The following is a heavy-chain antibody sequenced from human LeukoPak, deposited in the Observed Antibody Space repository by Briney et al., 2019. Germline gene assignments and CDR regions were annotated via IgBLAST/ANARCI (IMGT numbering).Heavy chain of an antibody. CDR2: ISAYNGNT. CDR3: ASAGYGDYVI. V-gene: IGHV1-18*01. CDR1: GGTFSSYA. J-gene: IGHJ4*02. D-gene: IGHD4-17*01. Sequence: ASVTVSCKASGGTFSSYAISWVRQAPGQGLEWMGWISAYNGNTNYAQKLQGRVTMTTDASTSTAYMELRSLRSDDTAVYYCASAGYGDYVIWGQGTLVTVSS.